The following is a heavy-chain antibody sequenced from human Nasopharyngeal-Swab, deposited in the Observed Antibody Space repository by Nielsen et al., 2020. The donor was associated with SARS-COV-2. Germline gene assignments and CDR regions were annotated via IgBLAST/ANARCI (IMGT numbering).Heavy chain of an antibody. Sequence: SVKVSCKASGGTFSNYAISWVRQALGQGLEWMGRIIPILDIANYAQKFQGRVTITADKSTSTAYMELSSLRSEDTAVYYCARDRGFYYDSSGYYFSYWYFDLWGRGTLVTVSS. J-gene: IGHJ2*01. CDR2: IIPILDIA. V-gene: IGHV1-69*04. CDR1: GGTFSNYA. D-gene: IGHD3-22*01. CDR3: ARDRGFYYDSSGYYFSYWYFDL.